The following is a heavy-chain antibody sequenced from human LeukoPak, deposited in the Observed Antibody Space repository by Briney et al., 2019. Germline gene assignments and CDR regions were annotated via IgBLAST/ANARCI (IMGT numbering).Heavy chain of an antibody. CDR1: GFTFDGHA. D-gene: IGHD6-13*01. CDR3: AKDISTYSCSTDGAFDI. V-gene: IGHV3-9*03. J-gene: IGHJ3*02. CDR2: IIWNSGSI. Sequence: PGGSLRLSCAASGFTFDGHAMHWVRQPPGKGLEWVSGIIWNSGSIGYADSVKGRFTISRDNAKNSLYLQMNSLRPEDMALYYCAKDISTYSCSTDGAFDIWGQGTMVTVSS.